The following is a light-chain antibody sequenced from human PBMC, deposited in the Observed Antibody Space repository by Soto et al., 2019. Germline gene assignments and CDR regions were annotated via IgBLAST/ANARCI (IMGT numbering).Light chain of an antibody. CDR2: LEGSGSY. Sequence: QLVLTQSSSASASLGSSVKLTCTLSSGHSSYIIAWHQQQPGKAPRYLMKLEGSGSYNKGSGVPDRFSGSSSGADRYLTISNLQSEDEADYYCGTWDSNTHVVFGGGTKLTVL. CDR1: SGHSSYI. V-gene: IGLV4-60*03. CDR3: GTWDSNTHVV. J-gene: IGLJ2*01.